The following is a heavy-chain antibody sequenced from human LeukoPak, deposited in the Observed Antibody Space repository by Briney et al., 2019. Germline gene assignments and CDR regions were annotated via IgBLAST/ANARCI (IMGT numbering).Heavy chain of an antibody. Sequence: ASVKVSCKASGYTFSNYDLNWVRQASGQGLEWMGWMNPNSGNTGYAQNLQGRVTFTSNTPISTAYMELSSLRSEDTAVYYCTREVSNWEFDYWGQGTLVTVSS. CDR1: GYTFSNYD. CDR2: MNPNSGNT. J-gene: IGHJ4*02. D-gene: IGHD1-26*01. CDR3: TREVSNWEFDY. V-gene: IGHV1-8*01.